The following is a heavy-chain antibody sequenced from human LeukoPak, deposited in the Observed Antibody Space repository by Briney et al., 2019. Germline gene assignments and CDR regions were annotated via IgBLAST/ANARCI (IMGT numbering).Heavy chain of an antibody. J-gene: IGHJ4*02. CDR2: INPNSVST. CDR3: ARNRDYGDLFDY. Sequence: ASVTVSFTSSVSTFTIYYMHWVWHATGQGLEWMGIINPNSVSTSYAQNFQGRVTMTSDTSTTTVYLELSSLRSETPAVSYFARNRDYGDLFDYWGQGTLVRVSS. V-gene: IGHV1-46*03. D-gene: IGHD4-17*01. CDR1: VSTFTIYY.